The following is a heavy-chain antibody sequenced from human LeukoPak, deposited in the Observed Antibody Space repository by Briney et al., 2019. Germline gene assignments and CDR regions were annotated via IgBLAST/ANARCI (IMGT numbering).Heavy chain of an antibody. CDR2: ISAYNGDT. V-gene: IGHV1-18*01. J-gene: IGHJ6*03. D-gene: IGHD2-8*01. CDR3: ARMVSDYYYMDV. Sequence: ASVKVSCKASGGTFSSYAISWVRQAPGQGLEWMGWISAYNGDTNYAQKLQGRVTMTTDTSTSTAYMELRSLRSDDTAVYYCARMVSDYYYMDVWGKGTTVTISS. CDR1: GGTFSSYA.